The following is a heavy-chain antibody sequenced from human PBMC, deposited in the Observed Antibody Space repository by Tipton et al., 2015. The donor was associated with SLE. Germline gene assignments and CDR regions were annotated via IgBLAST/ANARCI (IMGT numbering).Heavy chain of an antibody. D-gene: IGHD3-22*01. V-gene: IGHV3-30*02. Sequence: GSLRLSCAASGFTFSSYGMHWVRQAPGKGLEWVAFIRYDGSNKYYADSVKGRFTISRDNSKNTLYLQMNSLRAEDTAVYYCARVKTITMIVVVPDAFDIWGQGTMVTVSS. CDR3: ARVKTITMIVVVPDAFDI. CDR1: GFTFSSYG. CDR2: IRYDGSNK. J-gene: IGHJ3*02.